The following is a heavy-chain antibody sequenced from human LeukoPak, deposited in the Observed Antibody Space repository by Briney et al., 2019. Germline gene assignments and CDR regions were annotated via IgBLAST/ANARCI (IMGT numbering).Heavy chain of an antibody. CDR2: ISPNSGGT. CDR1: GYTFTAYY. V-gene: IGHV1-2*02. CDR3: AIQPWGSGNNWYFDL. Sequence: AAVKVSCKASGYTFTAYYIHWVRQAPGQGLEWMGWISPNSGGTDYAQKFQGRVTMTRDTSISTAYVELSSLTSDDTAVYYCAIQPWGSGNNWYFDLWGRGTLVTVSS. D-gene: IGHD7-27*01. J-gene: IGHJ2*01.